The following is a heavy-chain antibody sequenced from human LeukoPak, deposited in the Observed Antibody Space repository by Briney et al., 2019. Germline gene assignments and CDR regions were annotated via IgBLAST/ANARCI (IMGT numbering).Heavy chain of an antibody. J-gene: IGHJ4*02. CDR2: ISSNGGST. CDR1: GFTFSSYA. V-gene: IGHV3-64*01. Sequence: GGSLRLSCAASGFTFSSYAMHWVRQAPGKGLEYVSAISSNGGSTYYANSVKGRFTISRDNSKNTLYLQMGSLRAEDMAVYYCARGDYGDAYYFDYWGQGTLVTVSS. D-gene: IGHD4-17*01. CDR3: ARGDYGDAYYFDY.